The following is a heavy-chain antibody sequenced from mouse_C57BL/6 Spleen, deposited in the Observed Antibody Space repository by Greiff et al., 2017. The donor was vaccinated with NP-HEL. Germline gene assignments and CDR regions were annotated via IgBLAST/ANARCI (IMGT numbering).Heavy chain of an antibody. V-gene: IGHV5-17*01. D-gene: IGHD1-1*01. J-gene: IGHJ2*01. CDR2: ISSGSSTI. CDR1: GFTFSDYG. Sequence: EVKLVESGGGLVKPGGSLKLSCAASGFTFSDYGMHWVRQAPEKGLEWVAYISSGSSTIYYADTVKGRFTISRDKAKNTLFLQMTSLRSEDTAMYYCARVLLLRSPFDYWGQGTTLTVSS. CDR3: ARVLLLRSPFDY.